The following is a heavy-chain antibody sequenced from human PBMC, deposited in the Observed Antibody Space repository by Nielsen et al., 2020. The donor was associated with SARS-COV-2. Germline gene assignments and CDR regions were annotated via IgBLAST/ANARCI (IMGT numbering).Heavy chain of an antibody. Sequence: GGSLRLSCAGSGFTSSDYYMSWIRQAPGKGLEWVAQMSGSSSYIHYADSVKGRYTISKDSAKNSLYLQMNSLRAEDTAVYYCARVAGTPPVSYSYFDLWGRGTLVTVSS. CDR3: ARVAGTPPVSYSYFDL. J-gene: IGHJ2*01. D-gene: IGHD6-19*01. CDR1: GFTSSDYY. V-gene: IGHV3-11*05. CDR2: MSGSSSYI.